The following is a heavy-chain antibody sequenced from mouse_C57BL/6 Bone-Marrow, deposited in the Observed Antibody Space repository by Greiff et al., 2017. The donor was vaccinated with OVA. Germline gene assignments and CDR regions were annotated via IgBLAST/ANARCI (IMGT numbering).Heavy chain of an antibody. J-gene: IGHJ4*01. D-gene: IGHD1-1*01. V-gene: IGHV14-4*01. CDR2: IDPENGDT. Sequence: VQLKESGAELVRPGASVKLSCTASGFNIKDDYMHWVKQRPEQGLEWIGWIDPENGDTEYASKFQGKATITADTSSNTAYLQLSSLTSEDTAVYYCTTISTRSSYAMDYWGQGTSVTVSS. CDR3: TTISTRSSYAMDY. CDR1: GFNIKDDY.